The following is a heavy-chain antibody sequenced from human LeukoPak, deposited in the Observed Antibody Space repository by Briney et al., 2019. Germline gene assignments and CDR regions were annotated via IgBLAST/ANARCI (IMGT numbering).Heavy chain of an antibody. V-gene: IGHV1-8*01. D-gene: IGHD5-18*01. CDR2: MNPNSGNT. Sequence: ASVKVSCKASVYTFPSYYINWVRQATGQGLEWMGWMNPNSGNTGYAQKFQGRVTMNRNTSISTAYMELSSLRSEDTAVYYCARGDTAMVTGYYYYYMDVWGKGTTVTVSS. CDR3: ARGDTAMVTGYYYYYMDV. J-gene: IGHJ6*03. CDR1: VYTFPSYY.